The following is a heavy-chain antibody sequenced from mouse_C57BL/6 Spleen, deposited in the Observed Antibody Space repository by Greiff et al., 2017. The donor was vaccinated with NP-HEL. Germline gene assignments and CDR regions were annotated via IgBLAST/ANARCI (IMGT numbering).Heavy chain of an antibody. CDR3: ARWTTTVENFDY. CDR2: IYPGDGDT. CDR1: GYAFSSSW. V-gene: IGHV1-82*01. D-gene: IGHD1-1*01. Sequence: QVQLQQSGPELVKPGASVKISCKASGYAFSSSWMNWVKQRPGKGLEWIGRIYPGDGDTNYNGKFKGKATLTADKSSSTAYMQLSSLTSEDSAVYFCARWTTTVENFDYWGQGTTLTVSS. J-gene: IGHJ2*01.